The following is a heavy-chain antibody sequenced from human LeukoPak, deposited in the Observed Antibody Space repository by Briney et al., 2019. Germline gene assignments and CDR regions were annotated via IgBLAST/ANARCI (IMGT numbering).Heavy chain of an antibody. CDR1: GFTVSSDS. J-gene: IGHJ4*02. V-gene: IGHV3-53*01. D-gene: IGHD1-1*01. CDR2: IYSGGST. CDR3: ARDPSGSGFAFDS. Sequence: GGSLRLSCAASGFTVSSDSMSWVRQAPGKGLEWVSFIYSGGSTYYADSVKGRFTISRDNSEDTLYLQMNSLRAEDTAVYYCARDPSGSGFAFDSWGQGALVTVSS.